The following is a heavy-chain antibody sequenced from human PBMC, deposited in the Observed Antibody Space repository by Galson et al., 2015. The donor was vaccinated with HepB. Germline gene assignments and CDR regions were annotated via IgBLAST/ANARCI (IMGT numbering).Heavy chain of an antibody. V-gene: IGHV3-30*04. CDR1: GFTFSYYA. D-gene: IGHD3-3*01. J-gene: IGHJ6*02. Sequence: SLRLSCAASGFTFSYYAMSWVRQAPGKGLEWVAMISYDGSEKFYADSVRGRFIISRDNSRNTLSLQMNSLRGEDTAVYYCARDSVNYDEITYGMDVWGQGTTVTVSS. CDR3: ARDSVNYDEITYGMDV. CDR2: ISYDGSEK.